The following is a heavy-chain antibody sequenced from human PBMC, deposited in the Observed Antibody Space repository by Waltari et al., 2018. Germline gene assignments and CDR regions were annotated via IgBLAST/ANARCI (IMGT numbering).Heavy chain of an antibody. J-gene: IGHJ1*01. V-gene: IGHV3-74*01. Sequence: EVQLVESGGDLVQPGGSLRLSCVASGFTLSDYWRYWVRQAPGTGLVWVSRINGAGSDTSYADSVKGRFTISRDNAKNTLFLQMNSLTAEDTAVYYCARVLERSAYPDEYFNHWGQGTLVSVSP. CDR3: ARVLERSAYPDEYFNH. CDR1: GFTLSDYW. D-gene: IGHD3-16*01. CDR2: INGAGSDT.